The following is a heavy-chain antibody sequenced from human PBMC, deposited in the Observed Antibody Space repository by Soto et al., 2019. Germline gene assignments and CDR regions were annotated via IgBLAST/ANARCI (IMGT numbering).Heavy chain of an antibody. CDR1: GGSFSGYY. CDR2: IDNSGST. J-gene: IGHJ6*03. V-gene: IGHV4-34*01. D-gene: IGHD5-12*01. CDR3: ARDLGLRSAGDLYYYYMNV. Sequence: PSETLSLTCAVYGGSFSGYYWNWIRQPPGKGLEKIGEIDNSGSTKNNPSLKSRVTISEATSKNQFSLKMSSVTAADTAVYYCARDLGLRSAGDLYYYYMNVWGKGTTVTVS.